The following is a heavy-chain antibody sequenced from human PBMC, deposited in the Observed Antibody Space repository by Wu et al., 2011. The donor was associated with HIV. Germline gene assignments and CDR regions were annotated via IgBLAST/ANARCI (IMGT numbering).Heavy chain of an antibody. V-gene: IGHV1-69*12. Sequence: QVQPVQSGAEVKKPGSSVKVSCKASGGTFNSYAISWVRQAPGQGLEWMGGIIPIFGTANYAQKFQGRVTITADESTSTAYMELSSLRSEDTAVYYCAREKIVVVPAGLFDYWGQGTLVTVSS. J-gene: IGHJ4*02. CDR3: AREKIVVVPAGLFDY. CDR2: IIPIFGTA. CDR1: GGTFNSYA. D-gene: IGHD2-2*01.